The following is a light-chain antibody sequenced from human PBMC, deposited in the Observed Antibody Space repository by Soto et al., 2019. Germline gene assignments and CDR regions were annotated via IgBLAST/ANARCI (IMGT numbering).Light chain of an antibody. CDR1: SSDVGAHNF. J-gene: IGLJ1*01. V-gene: IGLV2-14*01. CDR3: CSFTITKTYV. CDR2: DVN. Sequence: QSALTQPASVSVPPGQSIAISCTGSSSDVGAHNFVSWYQQHPGKAPKLIIYDVNNRPSGVSNRFSGSKSGDTASLTISGLQAEDEADYYCCSFTITKTYVFGTGTKVTVL.